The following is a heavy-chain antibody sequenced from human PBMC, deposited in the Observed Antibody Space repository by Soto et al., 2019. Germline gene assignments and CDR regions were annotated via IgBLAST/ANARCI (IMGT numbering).Heavy chain of an antibody. V-gene: IGHV1-69*08. D-gene: IGHD6-6*01. CDR2: IIPALGAA. Sequence: QVHLVQSGAEVKKPGSSVKVSCKTSGGTISTYVINWVRQAPGQGLEWMGRIIPALGAADYAQKYQDRLTITADKSTSTAYMELSSLRSDDTAVYYCARGGKQVVAFDYWGQGTLVDVSS. J-gene: IGHJ4*02. CDR1: GGTISTYV. CDR3: ARGGKQVVAFDY.